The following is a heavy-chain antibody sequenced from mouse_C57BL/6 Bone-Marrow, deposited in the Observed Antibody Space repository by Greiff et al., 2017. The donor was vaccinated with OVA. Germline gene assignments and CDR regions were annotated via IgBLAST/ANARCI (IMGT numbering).Heavy chain of an antibody. CDR1: GYTFTSYW. Sequence: QVQLKQPGAELVKPGASVKMSCKASGYTFTSYWITWVKQRPGQGLEWLGDIYPGSGSTNYNEKFKSKATLTVDTSSSTAYMQLSSLTSEDSAVYYCAREGGKDAMDYWGQGTSVTVSS. D-gene: IGHD1-3*01. CDR3: AREGGKDAMDY. CDR2: IYPGSGST. V-gene: IGHV1-55*01. J-gene: IGHJ4*01.